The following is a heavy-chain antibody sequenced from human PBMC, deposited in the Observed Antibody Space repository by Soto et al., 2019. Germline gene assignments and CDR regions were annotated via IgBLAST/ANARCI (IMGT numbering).Heavy chain of an antibody. Sequence: SETLSLTCAVYGGSFSGYYWSWIRQPPGKGLEWIGEINHSGSTNYNPSLKSRVTISVDTSKNQFSLKLSSVTAADTAVYYCARELPEFYCSSTSCYFFDYWGQGTLVTVSS. V-gene: IGHV4-34*01. CDR2: INHSGST. CDR1: GGSFSGYY. J-gene: IGHJ4*02. D-gene: IGHD2-2*01. CDR3: ARELPEFYCSSTSCYFFDY.